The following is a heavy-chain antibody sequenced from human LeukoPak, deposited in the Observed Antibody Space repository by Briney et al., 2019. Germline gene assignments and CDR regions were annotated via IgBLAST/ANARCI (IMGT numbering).Heavy chain of an antibody. CDR2: IYYSGST. J-gene: IGHJ5*02. V-gene: IGHV4-39*07. Sequence: SETLSLTCTVSGGSISSSSYYWGWIRQPPGKGLEWIGIIYYSGSTYYNPSLKSRVTLSVDTSKNQFSLKLSSVTAADTAVYYCARDYGDYAGWFDPWGQGTLVTVSS. CDR3: ARDYGDYAGWFDP. CDR1: GGSISSSSYY. D-gene: IGHD4-17*01.